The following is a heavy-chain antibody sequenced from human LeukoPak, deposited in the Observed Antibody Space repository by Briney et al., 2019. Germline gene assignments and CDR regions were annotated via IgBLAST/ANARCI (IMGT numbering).Heavy chain of an antibody. CDR1: GFTFSRYW. D-gene: IGHD6-13*01. CDR2: MNQGGSEK. Sequence: GGSLRLSCAVSGFTFSRYWMSWVRQAPGKGLEWVANMNQGGSEKYYVDSVKGRFTISRDNAENSLYLQMNSLRAEDTAVYYCARAAGIAAAGTRVDWGQGTLVTVSS. V-gene: IGHV3-7*01. J-gene: IGHJ4*02. CDR3: ARAAGIAAAGTRVD.